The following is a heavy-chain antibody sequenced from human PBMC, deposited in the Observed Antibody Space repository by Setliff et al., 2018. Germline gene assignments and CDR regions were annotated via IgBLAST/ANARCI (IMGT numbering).Heavy chain of an antibody. CDR1: GGSISNYY. V-gene: IGHV4-30-4*08. D-gene: IGHD2-21*01. Sequence: SLACTVSGGSISNYYWSWIRQPPGKGLEWIGYIYYSGSTYYNPSLKSRVTISVDTSKNQFSLKLSSVTAADTAVYYCARGGEGALGIPYYGMDVWGQGTTVTVSS. J-gene: IGHJ6*02. CDR2: IYYSGST. CDR3: ARGGEGALGIPYYGMDV.